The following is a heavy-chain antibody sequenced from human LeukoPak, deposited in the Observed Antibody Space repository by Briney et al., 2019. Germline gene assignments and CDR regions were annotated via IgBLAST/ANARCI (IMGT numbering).Heavy chain of an antibody. V-gene: IGHV1-69*05. CDR2: IIPIFGTA. D-gene: IGHD2/OR15-2a*01. J-gene: IGHJ6*03. CDR3: ARGALGSPLSYYMDV. CDR1: GGTFSSYA. Sequence: SVKVSCKASGGTFSSYAISWVRQAPGQGLEWMGGIIPIFGTANYAQKFQGRVTITTDESTSTAYMELSSLRSEDTAVYYCARGALGSPLSYYMDVWGKGTTVTVSS.